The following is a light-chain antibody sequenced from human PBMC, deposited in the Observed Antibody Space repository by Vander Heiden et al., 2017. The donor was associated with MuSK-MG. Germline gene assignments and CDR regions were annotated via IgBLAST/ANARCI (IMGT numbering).Light chain of an antibody. V-gene: IGLV1-47*02. CDR1: SSNIGSNS. CDR3: ASWDDSLRGVV. Sequence: QSVLTQPPSASGTPGQTVTISCSGGSSNIGSNSVFWYQHFPGTAPKLRSYINNKRPSGVPDRFSGSKSGTSASLAIGGLRSEDETEYDGASWDDSLRGVVFGGGTKLTVL. CDR2: INN. J-gene: IGLJ2*01.